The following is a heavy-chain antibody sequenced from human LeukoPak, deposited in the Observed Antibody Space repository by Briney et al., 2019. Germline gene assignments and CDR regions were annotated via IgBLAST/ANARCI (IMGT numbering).Heavy chain of an antibody. D-gene: IGHD1/OR15-1a*01. J-gene: IGHJ5*02. CDR1: GFTFSSYA. Sequence: GGSLRLSCAASGFTFSSYAMSWVRQAPGKGLEWVSAISGSGGSTYYADSVKGRFTISRDNSKNTLYLQINSLRAEDTAVYYCAKDNRANWNNNWFDPWGQGTLVTVSS. V-gene: IGHV3-23*01. CDR2: ISGSGGST. CDR3: AKDNRANWNNNWFDP.